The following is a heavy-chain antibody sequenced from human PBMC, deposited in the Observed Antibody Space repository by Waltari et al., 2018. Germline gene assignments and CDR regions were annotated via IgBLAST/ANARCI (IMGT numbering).Heavy chain of an antibody. CDR1: GYSISSGYY. Sequence: QVQLQESGPGLVKPSETLSLTCAVSGYSISSGYYWGWIRQPPGKGLEWIGSIYHSGSTYSNPAFKSRVTISVDTSKNQFSLKLSSVTAADTAVYYCARVDIAAATLFDYWGQGTLVTVSS. V-gene: IGHV4-38-2*01. D-gene: IGHD6-13*01. J-gene: IGHJ4*02. CDR3: ARVDIAAATLFDY. CDR2: IYHSGST.